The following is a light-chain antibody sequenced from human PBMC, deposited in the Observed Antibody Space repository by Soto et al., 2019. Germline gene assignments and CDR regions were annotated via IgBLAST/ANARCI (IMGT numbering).Light chain of an antibody. CDR1: QYINNNF. V-gene: IGKV3D-20*01. J-gene: IGKJ4*01. Sequence: IVLTQSPATLSLSPGERATLSCGSSQYINNNFLAWYQKKPGLAPRLLIFDASFRAPGIPDTFSGSGSGDAFTLTITRLKPEDSAVYFCHSPSDSPTFGGGTEVEIK. CDR3: HSPSDSPT. CDR2: DAS.